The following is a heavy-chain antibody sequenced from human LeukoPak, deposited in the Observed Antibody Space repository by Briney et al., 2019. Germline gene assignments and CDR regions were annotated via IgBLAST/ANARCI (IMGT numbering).Heavy chain of an antibody. D-gene: IGHD6-13*01. J-gene: IGHJ4*02. V-gene: IGHV3-21*01. CDR1: GFTFSSYS. CDR3: ARGPYSSSWSEFDY. CDR2: MSGTSSYI. Sequence: PGGSLRLSCAASGFTFSSYSMNWVRQAPGKGLEWVSVMSGTSSYIYYADSVKGRFTISRDNAKNSLYLQMNSLRAEDTAAYYCARGPYSSSWSEFDYWGQGTLVTVSS.